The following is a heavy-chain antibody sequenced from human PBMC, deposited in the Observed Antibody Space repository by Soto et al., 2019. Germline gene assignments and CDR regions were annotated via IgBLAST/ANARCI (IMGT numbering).Heavy chain of an antibody. CDR3: ARDLSGYDTYYFDY. D-gene: IGHD5-12*01. CDR2: IIPILGIA. CDR1: GGTFSSYT. J-gene: IGHJ4*02. V-gene: IGHV1-69*08. Sequence: QVQLVQSGAEVKKPGSSVKVSCKASGGTFSSYTISWVRQAPGQGLEWMGRIIPILGIANYAQKFQGRVTITADKPTSTAYMELSSLRSEDTAVYYCARDLSGYDTYYFDYWGQGTLVTVSS.